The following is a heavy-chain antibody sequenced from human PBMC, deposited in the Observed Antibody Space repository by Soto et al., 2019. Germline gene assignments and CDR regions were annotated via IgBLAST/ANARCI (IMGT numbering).Heavy chain of an antibody. CDR1: GFTFSGSA. Sequence: GGSLRLSCAASGFTFSGSAMHWVRQASGKGLEWVGRIRSKANSYATAYAGSVKGRFTISRDDSKNTAYLQMNSLKTEDTAVYYCTRSEFYYYYMDVWGKGTTVTVSS. J-gene: IGHJ6*03. V-gene: IGHV3-73*01. CDR2: IRSKANSYAT. CDR3: TRSEFYYYYMDV.